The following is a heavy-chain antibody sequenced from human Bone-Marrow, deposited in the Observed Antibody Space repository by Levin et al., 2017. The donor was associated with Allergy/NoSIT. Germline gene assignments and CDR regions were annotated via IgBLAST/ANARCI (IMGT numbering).Heavy chain of an antibody. D-gene: IGHD3-10*01. CDR2: ISHGGST. Sequence: SETLSLTCAVYGGPFSGYYWSWIRQPPGKGLEWIGEISHGGSTNYNPSLKSRVTISVDTPKNQFSLKLKSVTAADTAVYYCATYYYGSGSKFQPWGQGTLVTVSS. CDR1: GGPFSGYY. CDR3: ATYYYGSGSKFQP. J-gene: IGHJ1*01. V-gene: IGHV4-34*01.